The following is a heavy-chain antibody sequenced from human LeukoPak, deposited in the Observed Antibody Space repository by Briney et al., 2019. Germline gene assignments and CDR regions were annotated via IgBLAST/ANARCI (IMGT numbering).Heavy chain of an antibody. CDR2: ISGSGGST. CDR1: GFTFSSYA. J-gene: IGHJ4*02. CDR3: AKPLVVVPAAIRPDFGY. Sequence: GGSLRLSCAASGFTFSSYAMSWVRQAPGKGLEWVSAISGSGGSTYYADSVRGRFTISRDNSKNTLYLQMNSLRAEDTAVYYCAKPLVVVPAAIRPDFGYWGQGTLVTVSS. D-gene: IGHD2-2*02. V-gene: IGHV3-23*01.